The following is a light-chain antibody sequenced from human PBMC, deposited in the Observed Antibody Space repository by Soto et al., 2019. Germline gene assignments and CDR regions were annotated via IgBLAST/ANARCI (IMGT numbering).Light chain of an antibody. CDR1: QSIGSW. V-gene: IGKV1-5*01. Sequence: DIQMTQSPSTLSASVGGRVTITCRASQSIGSWLAWYQQKPGKAPKLLIYDASSLERGVPSRFSGAGSGTEFTLTITSLQPDDFGTYYCQQYNGHTCMFGQGTKVDIK. J-gene: IGKJ1*01. CDR3: QQYNGHTCM. CDR2: DAS.